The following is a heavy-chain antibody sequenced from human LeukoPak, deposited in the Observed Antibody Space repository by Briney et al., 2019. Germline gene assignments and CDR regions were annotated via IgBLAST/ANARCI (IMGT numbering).Heavy chain of an antibody. CDR3: AKVREYTYDSGLDY. D-gene: IGHD5-18*01. J-gene: IGHJ4*02. V-gene: IGHV3-23*01. Sequence: GGSLRLSCAASGFSFSNCAINWVRQAPGKGLEWVSFVSDSGGSTYYADSVKGRFTISRDNSKNTVKLQMNSLRVEDTAVYYCAKVREYTYDSGLDYWGQGILVTVSS. CDR1: GFSFSNCA. CDR2: VSDSGGST.